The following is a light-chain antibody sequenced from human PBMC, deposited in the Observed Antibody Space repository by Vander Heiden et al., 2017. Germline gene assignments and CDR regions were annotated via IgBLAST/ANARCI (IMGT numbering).Light chain of an antibody. Sequence: EIVLTQSPGTLPLSAGERATLSCRASQSVSRSYLAWYQQKPGQAPRLLIYGASSRATGIPDRFRGSGSGTDFTLTISRLEPEDFAVYYCQQYGSSPGTFGQGIKVEIK. V-gene: IGKV3-20*01. CDR2: GAS. J-gene: IGKJ1*01. CDR1: QSVSRSY. CDR3: QQYGSSPGT.